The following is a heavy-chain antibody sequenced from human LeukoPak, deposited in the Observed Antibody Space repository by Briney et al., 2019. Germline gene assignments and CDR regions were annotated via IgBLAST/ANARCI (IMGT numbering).Heavy chain of an antibody. CDR3: ARRAYYYDGSGYYYFDY. CDR1: GGSISSYY. CDR2: IYYSGST. J-gene: IGHJ4*02. Sequence: SETLSLTCTVSGGSISSYYWSWIRQPPGKGLEWIGYIYYSGSTNYNPSLKSRGTISVDTSKNQFSLKLSSVTAADTAVYYCARRAYYYDGSGYYYFDYGGQGTLVTVSS. D-gene: IGHD3-22*01. V-gene: IGHV4-59*08.